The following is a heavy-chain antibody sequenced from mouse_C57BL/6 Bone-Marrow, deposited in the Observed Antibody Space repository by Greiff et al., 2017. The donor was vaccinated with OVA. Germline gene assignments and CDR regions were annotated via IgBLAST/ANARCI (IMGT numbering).Heavy chain of an antibody. Sequence: EVHLVESEGGLVQPGSSMKLSCTASGFTFSDYYMAWVRQVPEKGLEWVANINYDGSSTYYLDSLKSRFIISRDNAKNILYLQMSSLKSEDTATYYCARQGLRRGYYAMDYWGQGTSVTVSS. J-gene: IGHJ4*01. CDR2: INYDGSST. V-gene: IGHV5-16*01. D-gene: IGHD2-4*01. CDR3: ARQGLRRGYYAMDY. CDR1: GFTFSDYY.